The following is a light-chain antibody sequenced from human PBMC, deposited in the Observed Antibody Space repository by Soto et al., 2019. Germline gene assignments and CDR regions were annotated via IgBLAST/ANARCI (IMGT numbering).Light chain of an antibody. J-gene: IGKJ5*01. CDR2: DVS. Sequence: IVLIQSPATLSVSPGERATLSCRASQNISNYLIWYQQKPGQAPRLLIYDVSNRATDIPARFSGSGSGTDFTLTISSLEPEDFAVYYCQQYGSSPITFGQGTRLEIK. CDR1: QNISNY. V-gene: IGKV3-11*01. CDR3: QQYGSSPIT.